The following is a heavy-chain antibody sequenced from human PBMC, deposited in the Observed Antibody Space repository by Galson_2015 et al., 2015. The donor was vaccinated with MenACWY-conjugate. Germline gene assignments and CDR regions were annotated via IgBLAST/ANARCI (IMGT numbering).Heavy chain of an antibody. J-gene: IGHJ4*02. CDR2: IYSGGST. CDR1: GFTVSSNY. CDR3: AKDEDSYGPGHY. Sequence: SLRLSCAASGFTVSSNYMSWVRQAPGKGLEWVSVIYSGGSTYYADSVKGRFTISRDNSKNTLYLQMNSLRAEDTAVYYCAKDEDSYGPGHYWGQGTLVTVSS. V-gene: IGHV3-53*05. D-gene: IGHD5-18*01.